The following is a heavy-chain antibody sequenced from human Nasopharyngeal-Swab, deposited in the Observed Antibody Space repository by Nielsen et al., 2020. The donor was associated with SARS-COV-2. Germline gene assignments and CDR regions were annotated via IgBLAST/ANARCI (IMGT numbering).Heavy chain of an antibody. CDR2: IDAGGGNT. CDR1: GFTFSTYA. J-gene: IGHJ4*02. V-gene: IGHV3-23*01. D-gene: IGHD5-12*01. Sequence: GESLKISCAASGFTFSTYAMTWVRQAPGKGLEWVSTIDAGGGNTWYADSVKGRFTISRDNARDTLYLQMNSLRAEDTAVYYCVRATNLGGSLWVPDYWGQGTLVTVSS. CDR3: VRATNLGGSLWVPDY.